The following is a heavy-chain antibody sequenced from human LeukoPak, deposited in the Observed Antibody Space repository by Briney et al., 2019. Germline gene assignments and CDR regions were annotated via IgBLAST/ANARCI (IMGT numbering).Heavy chain of an antibody. CDR1: GGSFSGYY. CDR2: INHSGSP. CDR3: ARGRSGSGSYYSPGYYYYMDV. Sequence: KPSETLSLTCAVYGGSFSGYYWSWIRQPPGKGLEWSGEINHSGSPNYNPSLKSRVTISVDTSKNQFSLKLSSVTAADTAVYYCARGRSGSGSYYSPGYYYYMDVWGKGTTVTVSS. V-gene: IGHV4-34*01. J-gene: IGHJ6*03. D-gene: IGHD3-10*01.